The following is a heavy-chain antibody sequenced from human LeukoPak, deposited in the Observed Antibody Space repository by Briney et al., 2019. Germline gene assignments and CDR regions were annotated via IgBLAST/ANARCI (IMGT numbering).Heavy chain of an antibody. D-gene: IGHD3-10*01. CDR3: ARDLRGSGSYQGRYYFDY. V-gene: IGHV1-46*01. CDR1: GYTFTSYY. J-gene: IGHJ4*02. CDR2: INHSGGST. Sequence: ASVKVSCKASGYTFTSYYMHWVRQAPGQGLEWMGIINHSGGSTSYAQKFQGRVTMTRDMSTSTVYMELSSLRSEDAAVYYCARDLRGSGSYQGRYYFDYWGQGTLVTVSS.